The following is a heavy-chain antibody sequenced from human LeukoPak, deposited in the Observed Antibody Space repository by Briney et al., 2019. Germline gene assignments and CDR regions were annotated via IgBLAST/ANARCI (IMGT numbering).Heavy chain of an antibody. Sequence: GGSLRLSCAASGFTFSSYWMSWVRQAPGKGLEWVANIEQDGSEKYYVDSVKGRFAISRDNAKNSLYLQMNSLRAEDTAVYYCARDGDIVVVTATDYWGQGTLVTVSS. J-gene: IGHJ4*02. V-gene: IGHV3-7*01. D-gene: IGHD2-21*02. CDR3: ARDGDIVVVTATDY. CDR2: IEQDGSEK. CDR1: GFTFSSYW.